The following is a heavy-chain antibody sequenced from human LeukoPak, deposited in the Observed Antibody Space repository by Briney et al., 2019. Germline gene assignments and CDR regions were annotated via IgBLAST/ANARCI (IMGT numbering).Heavy chain of an antibody. CDR2: IIPIFGIP. V-gene: IGHV1-69*10. CDR3: ATTAKESYDYVDY. D-gene: IGHD3-16*01. CDR1: GGTFSSYA. J-gene: IGHJ4*02. Sequence: SVKVSCKASGGTFSSYAISWVRQAPGQGLKWMGGIIPIFGIPNYAQKFQGRVTMTEDTSTDTAYMELSSLRSEDTAVYYCATTAKESYDYVDYWGQGTLVTVSS.